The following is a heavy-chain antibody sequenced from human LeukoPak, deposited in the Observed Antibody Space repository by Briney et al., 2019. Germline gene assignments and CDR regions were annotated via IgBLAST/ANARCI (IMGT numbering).Heavy chain of an antibody. CDR2: ISGSGGST. CDR1: VFTFSSYA. D-gene: IGHD3-10*01. V-gene: IGHV3-23*01. Sequence: GGSLRLSCAASVFTFSSYAMSCVRQAPGKGLEGVSAISGSGGSTYYADSVKGRFTISRGNSKNTLYLQMNSLRAEDTAVYYCAPYGSGSSSDYWGQGTLVTVSS. J-gene: IGHJ4*02. CDR3: APYGSGSSSDY.